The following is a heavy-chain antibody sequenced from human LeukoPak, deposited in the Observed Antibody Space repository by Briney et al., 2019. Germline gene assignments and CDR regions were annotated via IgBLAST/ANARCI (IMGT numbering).Heavy chain of an antibody. V-gene: IGHV3-30*18. D-gene: IGHD2-15*01. Sequence: GGSLRFSCAASGFTFSSYGMHWVRQAPGKGLEWVAVISYDGSNKYYADSVKGRFTISRDNSKNTLYLQMNSLRAEDTAVYYCANPYSDDYYYYGMDVWGQGTTVTVSS. J-gene: IGHJ6*02. CDR3: ANPYSDDYYYYGMDV. CDR2: ISYDGSNK. CDR1: GFTFSSYG.